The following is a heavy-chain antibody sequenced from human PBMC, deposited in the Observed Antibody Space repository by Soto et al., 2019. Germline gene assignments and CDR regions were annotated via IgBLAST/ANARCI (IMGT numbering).Heavy chain of an antibody. D-gene: IGHD4-17*01. J-gene: IGHJ4*02. CDR3: AKDPHDYGDNAVFDY. CDR1: GFTFSSYA. V-gene: IGHV3-23*01. CDR2: ISGSGGST. Sequence: GGSLRLSCAASGFTFSSYAMSWVRQAPGKGLEWVSAISGSGGSTYYADSVKGRFTTSRDNSKNTLYLQMNSLRAEDTAVYYCAKDPHDYGDNAVFDYWGQGTLVTVSS.